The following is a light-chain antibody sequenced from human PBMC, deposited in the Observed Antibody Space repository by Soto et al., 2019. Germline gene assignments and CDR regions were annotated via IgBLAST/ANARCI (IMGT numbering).Light chain of an antibody. Sequence: QSALTQPASVSGSPGQSITISCTGTSSDIGDYNYVSWYQQHPGKVPKLMIFDVCGRPSGISDRFSGSKSANAASLTISGLQAEDEADYYCSSYTASSTLVFVGGTKLTVL. CDR3: SSYTASSTLV. V-gene: IGLV2-14*01. J-gene: IGLJ2*01. CDR1: SSDIGDYNY. CDR2: DVC.